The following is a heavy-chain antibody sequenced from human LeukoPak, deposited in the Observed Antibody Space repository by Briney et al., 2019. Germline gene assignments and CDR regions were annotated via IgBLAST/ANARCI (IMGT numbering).Heavy chain of an antibody. J-gene: IGHJ4*02. Sequence: GESLRLSCAASGFTLSSYWMSWVRQAPGKGLEWVANIKQDGSEKYYVDSVKGRFTISRDNAKNSLYLQMNSLRAEDTAVYYCAREKLQSPVVDYWGQGTLVTVSS. CDR1: GFTLSSYW. CDR2: IKQDGSEK. V-gene: IGHV3-7*01. D-gene: IGHD3-10*01. CDR3: AREKLQSPVVDY.